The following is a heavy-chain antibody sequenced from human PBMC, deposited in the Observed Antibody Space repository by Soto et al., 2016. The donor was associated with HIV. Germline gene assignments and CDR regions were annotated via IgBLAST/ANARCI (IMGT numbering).Heavy chain of an antibody. D-gene: IGHD3-10*01. J-gene: IGHJ6*02. Sequence: EVQLLEPGGGLVQPGGSLRLSCAASKFTFSTYAMSWVRQAPGKGLEWVSTISNSGGTTYYADSVKGRFTISRDNSKNTLYLQMNSLRADDTAVYYCTKDRGTMVRGVTLYYYYYGMDVWGQGTTVTVSS. CDR1: KFTFSTYA. CDR3: TKDRGTMVRGVTLYYYYYGMDV. CDR2: ISNSGGTT. V-gene: IGHV3-23*01.